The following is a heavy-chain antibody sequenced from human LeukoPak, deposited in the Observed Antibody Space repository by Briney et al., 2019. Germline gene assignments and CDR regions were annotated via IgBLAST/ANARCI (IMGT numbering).Heavy chain of an antibody. J-gene: IGHJ4*02. D-gene: IGHD4-23*01. CDR1: GFTFSSYW. V-gene: IGHV3-74*01. CDR3: ARGRPHGNDY. CDR2: IASDGSST. Sequence: AGGSLRLSCAASGFTFSSYWMNWVRPAPGKGLVWVSRIASDGSSTTYADSVKGRISISRDNAKNTLYLQMNSLRVEDTAVYYCARGRPHGNDYWGQGTLVTVSS.